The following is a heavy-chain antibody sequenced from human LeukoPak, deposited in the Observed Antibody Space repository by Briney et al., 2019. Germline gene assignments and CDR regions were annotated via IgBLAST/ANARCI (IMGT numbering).Heavy chain of an antibody. Sequence: GGSLRLSCAASGFTFSSYAMSWVRQAPGKGLEWGSAISGSGGSTYYADSVKGRFTISRDNSKNLLYLHMNGLRAEDTAVYYCARDPRQSDRVYTVVDFWGQGSLVTVSS. CDR1: GFTFSSYA. CDR3: ARDPRQSDRVYTVVDF. V-gene: IGHV3-23*01. J-gene: IGHJ4*02. D-gene: IGHD6-13*01. CDR2: ISGSGGST.